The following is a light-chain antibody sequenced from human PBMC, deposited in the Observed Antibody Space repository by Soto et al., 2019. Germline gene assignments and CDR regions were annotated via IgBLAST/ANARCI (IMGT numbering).Light chain of an antibody. J-gene: IGKJ1*01. CDR2: NAD. Sequence: DIQMTQSPSTLSASEGDRVTIKCRASQDINRWLAWYQQKPGKAPKILIYNADTLESGVPSRFSGSGYGTEFTLTISSLQPDDFATYYCQQYSNYWTFGQGTKVDIK. V-gene: IGKV1-5*01. CDR3: QQYSNYWT. CDR1: QDINRW.